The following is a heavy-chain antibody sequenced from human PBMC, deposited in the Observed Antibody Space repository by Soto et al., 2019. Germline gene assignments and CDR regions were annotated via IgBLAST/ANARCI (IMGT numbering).Heavy chain of an antibody. V-gene: IGHV1-2*02. D-gene: IGHD6-19*01. CDR2: INPNSGAA. CDR3: ARVVAGYDF. Sequence: ASVKVSCKASGDTFSDYYIHWVREAPGQGLVWMAWINPNSGAADSAQKFQGRVTMTRDTSISTAYMELSRLRSDDTAVYYCARVVAGYDFWGQGDMVTVSS. J-gene: IGHJ4*02. CDR1: GDTFSDYY.